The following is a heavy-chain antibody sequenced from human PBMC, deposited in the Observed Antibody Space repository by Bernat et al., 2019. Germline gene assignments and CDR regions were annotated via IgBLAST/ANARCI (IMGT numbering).Heavy chain of an antibody. V-gene: IGHV1-18*01. J-gene: IGHJ4*02. Sequence: QVQLVQSGAEVKKPGASVKVSCKASGYTFTSYGISWVRQAPGQGLEWMGWISAYNGNTNYAQKPQGRVTMTTETSTSTAYMELRRLGSDDTAVYYCARDQAGLGELPIDYWGQGTLVTVSS. CDR1: GYTFTSYG. CDR3: ARDQAGLGELPIDY. D-gene: IGHD3-16*01. CDR2: ISAYNGNT.